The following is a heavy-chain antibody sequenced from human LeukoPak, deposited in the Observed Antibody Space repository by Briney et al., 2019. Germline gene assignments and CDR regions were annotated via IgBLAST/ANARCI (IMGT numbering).Heavy chain of an antibody. Sequence: PGGSLRLSCAASGFTFSSYSMNWVRQAPGKGLEWIGEINHSGSTNYNPSLKSRVTISVDTSKNQFSLKLSSVTAADTAVYYCARGGPLTYDIVVVVAATHMFDYWGQGTLVTVSS. CDR2: INHSGST. D-gene: IGHD2-15*01. CDR1: GFTFSSYS. CDR3: ARGGPLTYDIVVVVAATHMFDY. J-gene: IGHJ4*02. V-gene: IGHV4-34*01.